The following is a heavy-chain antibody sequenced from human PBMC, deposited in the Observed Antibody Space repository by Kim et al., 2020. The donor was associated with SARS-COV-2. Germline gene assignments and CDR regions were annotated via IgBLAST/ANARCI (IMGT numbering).Heavy chain of an antibody. Sequence: SETLSLTCTVSGGSISSSGYYWGWIRQPPGKGLEWIGSIYYSGSTYYNPSLKSRVTISVDTSKNQFSLKLSSVTAADTAVYYCARHVRGWLQVRHRNFDYWGQGTLVTVSS. CDR3: ARHVRGWLQVRHRNFDY. V-gene: IGHV4-39*01. CDR1: GGSISSSGYY. J-gene: IGHJ4*02. CDR2: IYYSGST. D-gene: IGHD3-10*02.